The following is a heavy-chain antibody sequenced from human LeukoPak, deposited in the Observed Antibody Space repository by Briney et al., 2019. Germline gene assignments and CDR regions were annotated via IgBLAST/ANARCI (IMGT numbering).Heavy chain of an antibody. Sequence: GGSLRLSCAASGFTFSSYAMGWVRQAPGRGLEWVSAISGSGGTTYYADSVKGRFTTSRDNSKNTLYLQMNTLRAEDTALYYCAKVKGGSSWQYYFDYWGQGTLVTVSS. D-gene: IGHD6-13*01. CDR2: ISGSGGTT. J-gene: IGHJ4*02. V-gene: IGHV3-23*01. CDR3: AKVKGGSSWQYYFDY. CDR1: GFTFSSYA.